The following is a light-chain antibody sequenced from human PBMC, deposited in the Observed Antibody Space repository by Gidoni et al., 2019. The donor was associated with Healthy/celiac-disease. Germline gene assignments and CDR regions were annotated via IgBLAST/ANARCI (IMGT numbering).Light chain of an antibody. V-gene: IGKV3-20*01. CDR3: QQYGSSPLFT. CDR2: GAS. CDR1: QSVSSSY. Sequence: DIVFTHSSGTLSWSPGERASLSCRASQSVSSSYLARYQQKPGQAPRLLIYGASSRATGIPDRFSGSGSGTDFTLTISRLEPEDFAVYYCQQYGSSPLFTFGPGTKVDIK. J-gene: IGKJ3*01.